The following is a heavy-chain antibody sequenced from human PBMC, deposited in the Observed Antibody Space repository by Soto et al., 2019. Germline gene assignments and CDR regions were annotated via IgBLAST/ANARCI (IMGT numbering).Heavy chain of an antibody. D-gene: IGHD6-19*01. CDR3: ARVTFPPLAVAGYFDY. V-gene: IGHV3-53*01. Sequence: GGSLRLSCAASGFTFSNYGMSWVRQAPGKGLEWVSVIYSGGSTYYADSVKGRFTISRDNSKNTLYLQMNSLRAEDTAVYYCARVTFPPLAVAGYFDYWGQGTLVTVSS. CDR1: GFTFSNYG. J-gene: IGHJ4*02. CDR2: IYSGGST.